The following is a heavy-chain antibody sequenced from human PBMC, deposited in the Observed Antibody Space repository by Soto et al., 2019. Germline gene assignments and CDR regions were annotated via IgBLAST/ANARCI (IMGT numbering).Heavy chain of an antibody. CDR2: IYHTGRS. V-gene: IGHV4-4*02. Sequence: SETLSLTCSVSGDSINNKNWWTWLRQPPGKRLEWIGDIYHTGRSSYNPSLTSRVTMSVDKSKNQFSLKLTSVTAADTAVYYCARDRAYSSSWFENWFDPWGQGILVTVSS. J-gene: IGHJ5*02. CDR3: ARDRAYSSSWFENWFDP. D-gene: IGHD6-13*01. CDR1: GDSINNKNW.